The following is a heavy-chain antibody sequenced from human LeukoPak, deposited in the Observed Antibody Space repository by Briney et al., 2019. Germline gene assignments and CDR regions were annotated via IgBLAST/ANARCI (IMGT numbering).Heavy chain of an antibody. V-gene: IGHV3-74*01. CDR1: GFTFSRYW. D-gene: IGHD3-22*01. CDR2: INSDGSRT. Sequence: GGSLRLSCAASGFTFSRYWMHWVRHVPGKGLVWVSRINSDGSRTRYADSVKGRFTIPRDNGNNTLYLQMNSLRAEDTAVYYCAREDDLGGYYFDYWGQGTLVTVSS. J-gene: IGHJ4*02. CDR3: AREDDLGGYYFDY.